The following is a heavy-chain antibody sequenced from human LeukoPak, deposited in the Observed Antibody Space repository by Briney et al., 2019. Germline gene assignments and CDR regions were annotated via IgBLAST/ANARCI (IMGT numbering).Heavy chain of an antibody. CDR2: INPGNGDT. J-gene: IGHJ4*02. D-gene: IGHD2-2*02. V-gene: IGHV1-3*03. CDR1: GGTFSSYG. CDR3: TLYNY. Sequence: GASVKVSCKASGGTFSSYGISWVRQAPGQSLEWMGCINPGNGDTKYSPEFQGRVTITRDTSATTAYMELSSLRSDDMAVYYCTLYNYWGQGTLVTVSS.